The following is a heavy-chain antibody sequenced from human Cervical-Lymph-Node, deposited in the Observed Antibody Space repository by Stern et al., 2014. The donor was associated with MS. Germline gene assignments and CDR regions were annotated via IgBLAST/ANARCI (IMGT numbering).Heavy chain of an antibody. V-gene: IGHV1-2*02. J-gene: IGHJ2*01. CDR3: ARDPGIPGRYWFFDL. CDR2: VSPKNGGS. D-gene: IGHD2-2*02. Sequence: VQLVESGAELKKPWASVKVSCKASGDIFSSYYIHWVRQAPGQGPEWMGCVSPKNGGSESAPKLQGRLTLTRDRSFGTAYLELRSLRSDDTAVYFCARDPGIPGRYWFFDLWGRGTLISVSS. CDR1: GDIFSSYY.